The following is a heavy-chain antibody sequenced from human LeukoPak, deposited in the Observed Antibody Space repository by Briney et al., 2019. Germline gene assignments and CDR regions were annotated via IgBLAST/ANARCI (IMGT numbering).Heavy chain of an antibody. V-gene: IGHV3-23*01. CDR3: AKQLGYCSDGSCYFPY. CDR1: GFTFSTRW. Sequence: PGGSLRLSCAASGFTFSTRWMSWVRQAPGKGLEWVSAISNNGGYTYYADSVQGRFTISRDNSKSTLCLQMNSLRAEDTAVYYCAKQLGYCSDGSCYFPYWGQGTLVTVSS. D-gene: IGHD2-15*01. CDR2: ISNNGGYT. J-gene: IGHJ4*02.